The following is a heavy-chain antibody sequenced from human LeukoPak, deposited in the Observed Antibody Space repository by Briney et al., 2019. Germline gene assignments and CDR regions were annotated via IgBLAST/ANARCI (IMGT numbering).Heavy chain of an antibody. V-gene: IGHV4-59*01. Sequence: SETLSLTCTVSGGSISNYYWSRIRQPPGKGLEWIGYISYSGNTNYNPSLKSRVTISVDTSKNQFSLKLSSVTAADTAVYYCARGRTYRSSSWFDPWGQGTLVTVHS. CDR1: GGSISNYY. J-gene: IGHJ5*02. CDR2: ISYSGNT. CDR3: ARGRTYRSSSWFDP. D-gene: IGHD6-6*01.